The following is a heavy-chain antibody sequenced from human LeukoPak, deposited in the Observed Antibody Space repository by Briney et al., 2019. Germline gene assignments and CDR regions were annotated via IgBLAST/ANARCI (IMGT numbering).Heavy chain of an antibody. CDR3: ARVRPSGYPDY. D-gene: IGHD5-12*01. Sequence: GGSLRLSCAASGFTFSSYWTHWVRQAPGKGLVWVSHINSDGSSTNYADSVKGRFTISRDNAKNTLYLQMNSLRAEDTAVYYCARVRPSGYPDYWGQGTLVTVSS. V-gene: IGHV3-74*01. J-gene: IGHJ4*02. CDR1: GFTFSSYW. CDR2: INSDGSST.